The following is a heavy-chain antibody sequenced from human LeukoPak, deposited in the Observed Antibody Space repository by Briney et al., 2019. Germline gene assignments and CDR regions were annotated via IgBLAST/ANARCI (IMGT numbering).Heavy chain of an antibody. D-gene: IGHD3-3*01. Sequence: SETLSFACTVSGGSISSSSYYWGWIRQPPGKGLEWIGSIYYSGSTYYNPSLKSRVTISVDTSKNQFSLKLSSVTAADTAVYYCARHSPPNWSGYYTPFDYWGQGTLVTVSS. J-gene: IGHJ4*02. V-gene: IGHV4-39*01. CDR1: GGSISSSSYY. CDR2: IYYSGST. CDR3: ARHSPPNWSGYYTPFDY.